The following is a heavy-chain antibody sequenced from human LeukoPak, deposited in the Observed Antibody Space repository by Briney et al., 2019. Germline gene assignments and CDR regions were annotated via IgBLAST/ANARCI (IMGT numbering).Heavy chain of an antibody. CDR2: ISGSGGST. Sequence: PGGSLRLSCAASGFTFSSYAMSWVRQAPGKGLEWVSAISGSGGSTYYADSMKGRFTIPRDNSKNILYLQMSSLRAEDTAIYYCTKKSPYGGRDSWGQGTLVTVSS. V-gene: IGHV3-23*01. J-gene: IGHJ4*02. CDR1: GFTFSSYA. D-gene: IGHD4/OR15-4a*01. CDR3: TKKSPYGGRDS.